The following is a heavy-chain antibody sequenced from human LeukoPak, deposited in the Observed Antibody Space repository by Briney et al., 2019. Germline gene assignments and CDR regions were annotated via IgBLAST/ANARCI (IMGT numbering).Heavy chain of an antibody. J-gene: IGHJ5*02. CDR1: GGTFSSYA. D-gene: IGHD3-10*01. V-gene: IGHV1-69*04. CDR2: IIPILGIA. CDR3: AREWMGAAAMVRGEWWFDP. Sequence: SVKVSFKASGGTFSSYAISWVRQAPGQGLEWMGRIIPILGIANYAQKFQGRVTITADKSTSTAYLELRSLTSDDTAVYYCAREWMGAAAMVRGEWWFDPWGQGTLVTVSS.